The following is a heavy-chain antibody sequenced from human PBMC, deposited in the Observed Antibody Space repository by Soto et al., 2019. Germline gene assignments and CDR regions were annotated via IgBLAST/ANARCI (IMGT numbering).Heavy chain of an antibody. CDR1: GGSISSTNYF. CDR2: IHYSGST. D-gene: IGHD2-21*01. V-gene: IGHV4-39*01. CDR3: ARQRDYGYTSGDSYFDF. J-gene: IGHJ4*02. Sequence: SETLSLTCTVSGGSISSTNYFWGWIRQPPGKGLEWIGSIHYSGSTYYNPSLKSRVTVSVDTSKNQFSLKLTSVTAADTAVYYCARQRDYGYTSGDSYFDFWGQGTLVTGSS.